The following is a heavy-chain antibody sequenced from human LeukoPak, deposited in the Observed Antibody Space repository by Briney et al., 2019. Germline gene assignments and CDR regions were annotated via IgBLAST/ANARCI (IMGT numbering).Heavy chain of an antibody. Sequence: GGSLRLSCAASGFTFSSYSMNWVRQAPGKGLEWVSYISSSGSTIYYADSVKGRFTISRDNAKNSLYLQMNSLRAEDTAVYYCARRGTDYGDYGSSLAWGQGTLVTVSS. D-gene: IGHD4-17*01. CDR2: ISSSGSTI. CDR3: ARRGTDYGDYGSSLA. CDR1: GFTFSSYS. J-gene: IGHJ4*02. V-gene: IGHV3-48*04.